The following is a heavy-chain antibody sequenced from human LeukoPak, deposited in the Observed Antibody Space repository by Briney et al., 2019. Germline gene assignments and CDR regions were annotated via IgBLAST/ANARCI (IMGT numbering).Heavy chain of an antibody. D-gene: IGHD4-11*01. J-gene: IGHJ4*02. CDR1: GYTFTSYD. Sequence: ASVKVSCKASGYTFTSYDINWVRQATVQGVEWMGWMNPNSGNTGYAQKFQGRVTMTRNTSISTAYMELSSLRSEDTAVYYCAKADHYSNYPDYWGQGTLVTVSS. V-gene: IGHV1-8*01. CDR3: AKADHYSNYPDY. CDR2: MNPNSGNT.